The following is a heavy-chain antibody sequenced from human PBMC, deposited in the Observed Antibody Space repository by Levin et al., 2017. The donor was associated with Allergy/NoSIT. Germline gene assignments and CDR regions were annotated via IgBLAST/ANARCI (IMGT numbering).Heavy chain of an antibody. J-gene: IGHJ4*02. CDR3: AKVPKLEITMVRGVIPYYFDY. Sequence: AGESLKISCAASGFTFSSYAMSWVRQAPGKGLEWVSAISGSGGSTYYADSVKGRFTISRDNSKNTLFLQMNSLRAEDTAVYYCAKVPKLEITMVRGVIPYYFDYWGQGTLVTVSS. V-gene: IGHV3-23*01. CDR1: GFTFSSYA. D-gene: IGHD3-10*01. CDR2: ISGSGGST.